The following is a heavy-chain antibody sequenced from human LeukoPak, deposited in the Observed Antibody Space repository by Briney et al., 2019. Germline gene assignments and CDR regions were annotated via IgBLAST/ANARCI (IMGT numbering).Heavy chain of an antibody. J-gene: IGHJ4*02. CDR2: ISFDGSNK. D-gene: IGHD5-24*01. V-gene: IGHV3-30*18. CDR1: GFTFSSYG. Sequence: GGSLRLSCAASGFTFSSYGMHWVRQAPGRGLEWMAVISFDGSNKNYADSVKGRFTISRDNSKNTQYLQMNSQRAEDTAVYYCANVRDGYNSGYFDYWGQGTLVTVSS. CDR3: ANVRDGYNSGYFDY.